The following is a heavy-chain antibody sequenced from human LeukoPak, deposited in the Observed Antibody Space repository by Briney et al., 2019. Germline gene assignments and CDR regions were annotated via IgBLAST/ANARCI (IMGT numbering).Heavy chain of an antibody. CDR3: AKAYVDILTCYYRPYFDY. J-gene: IGHJ4*02. Sequence: GGSLRLSCAASGFTFSSYSMNWVRQAPGKGLEWVSSISSSSSYIYYADSVKGRFTISRDNSKNTLYLQMNSLRAEDTAVYYCAKAYVDILTCYYRPYFDYGGQGTLVTVSS. CDR2: ISSSSSYI. CDR1: GFTFSSYS. D-gene: IGHD3-9*01. V-gene: IGHV3-21*04.